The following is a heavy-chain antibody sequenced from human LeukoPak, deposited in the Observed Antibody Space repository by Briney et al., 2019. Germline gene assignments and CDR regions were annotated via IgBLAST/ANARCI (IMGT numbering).Heavy chain of an antibody. J-gene: IGHJ4*02. D-gene: IGHD2-21*02. V-gene: IGHV4-31*03. CDR2: IYYNGST. CDR1: GGSISSGGYY. Sequence: PSETLSLTCTVSGGSISSGGYYWSWIRQHPGKGLEWIGYIYYNGSTYYNPSLKSRVTISVDTSKNQFSLKLSSVTAADTAVYYCARVRVVTRRSRVPHFDYWGQGTLVTVSS. CDR3: ARVRVVTRRSRVPHFDY.